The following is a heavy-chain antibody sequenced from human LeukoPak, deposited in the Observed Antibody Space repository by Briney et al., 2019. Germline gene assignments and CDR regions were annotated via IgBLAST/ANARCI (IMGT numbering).Heavy chain of an antibody. CDR1: GFTFSSYA. J-gene: IGHJ6*02. CDR3: AKDPGGYCSSTSCYWAYGMDV. Sequence: PGGSLRLSCAASGFTFSSYAMSWVRQAPGKGLEWVSAISGSGGSTYYADSVKGRFTISRDNSKNTLYLQMNSLRAEDTAVYYCAKDPGGYCSSTSCYWAYGMDVWGQGTTVTVSS. CDR2: ISGSGGST. D-gene: IGHD2-2*01. V-gene: IGHV3-23*01.